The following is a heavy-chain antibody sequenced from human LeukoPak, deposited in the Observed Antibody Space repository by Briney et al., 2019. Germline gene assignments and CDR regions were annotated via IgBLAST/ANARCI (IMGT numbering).Heavy chain of an antibody. V-gene: IGHV3-7*03. Sequence: DSVKGRFTISRDNAKNSLYLQMNSLRAEDTAVYYCAMGSSSWEYWGQGTLVTVSS. J-gene: IGHJ4*02. D-gene: IGHD6-13*01. CDR3: AMGSSSWEY.